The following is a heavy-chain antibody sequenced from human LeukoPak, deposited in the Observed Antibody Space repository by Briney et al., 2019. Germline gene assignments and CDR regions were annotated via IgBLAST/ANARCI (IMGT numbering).Heavy chain of an antibody. J-gene: IGHJ4*02. CDR3: TKGPTYDSLPYYFDY. Sequence: GGSLRLSCSASGFTFSYYAMHWVRQAAGKGLEFVSGISSNGGSTYYADSLKGRFTVSRDNSNNTLYLQMSSLRAEDTAIYYCTKGPTYDSLPYYFDYWGQGTLVTVSS. CDR1: GFTFSYYA. V-gene: IGHV3-64D*09. D-gene: IGHD3-22*01. CDR2: ISSNGGST.